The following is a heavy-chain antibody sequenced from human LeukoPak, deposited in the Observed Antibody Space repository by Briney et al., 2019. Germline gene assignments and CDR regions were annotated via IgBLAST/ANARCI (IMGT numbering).Heavy chain of an antibody. CDR1: GGSFSGYY. Sequence: SETLSLTCAVYGGSFSGYYWSWIRQPPGKGLEWIGEINHSGSTNYNPSLKRRVTISVDTSKNQFSLKLSSVTAADTAVYYCARGSPLGINWFDPWGQGTLVTVSS. CDR2: INHSGST. J-gene: IGHJ5*02. D-gene: IGHD2-15*01. V-gene: IGHV4-34*01. CDR3: ARGSPLGINWFDP.